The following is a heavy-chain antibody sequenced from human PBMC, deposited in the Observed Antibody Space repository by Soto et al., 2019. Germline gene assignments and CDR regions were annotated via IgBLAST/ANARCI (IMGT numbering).Heavy chain of an antibody. D-gene: IGHD4-17*01. CDR3: AKDQDGDSAFDY. V-gene: IGHV3-23*04. CDR2: ISGSGGST. CDR1: GFTFSSYA. Sequence: VELVESGGGVVQPGRSLRLSCTVSGFTFSSYAMSWVRQAPGKGLEWVSAISGSGGSTYYADSVKGRFTISRDNSKNTLYLQMNSLRAEDTAVYYCAKDQDGDSAFDYWGQGTLVTVSS. J-gene: IGHJ4*02.